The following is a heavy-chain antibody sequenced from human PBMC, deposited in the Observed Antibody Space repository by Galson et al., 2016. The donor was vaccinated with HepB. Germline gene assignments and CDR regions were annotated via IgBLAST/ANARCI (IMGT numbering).Heavy chain of an antibody. CDR3: VRDHSVVPTTAYNWFDP. D-gene: IGHD4-23*01. Sequence: SLRLSCAASGFAFSSHWMHWVRQDLGKGLVWVSRINSDGTISNYADSVEGRFTISRDNAKNTLYLQMNSLRAEDTAVYFCVRDHSVVPTTAYNWFDPWDRGTLVTVSS. CDR2: INSDGTIS. CDR1: GFAFSSHW. V-gene: IGHV3-74*01. J-gene: IGHJ5*02.